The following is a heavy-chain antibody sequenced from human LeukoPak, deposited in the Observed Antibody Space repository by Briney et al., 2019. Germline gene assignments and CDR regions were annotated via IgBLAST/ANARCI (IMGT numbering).Heavy chain of an antibody. CDR1: GYTFTSYG. D-gene: IGHD6-13*01. Sequence: ASVKVSCKASGYTFTSYGISWVRQAPGQGLEWMGWISAYNGNTNYAQKLQGRVTMTTDTSTSTAYMELRSLRSDDTAVYYCARASSSWSGYYYYYMDVWGKGTTVTISS. V-gene: IGHV1-18*01. J-gene: IGHJ6*03. CDR3: ARASSSWSGYYYYYMDV. CDR2: ISAYNGNT.